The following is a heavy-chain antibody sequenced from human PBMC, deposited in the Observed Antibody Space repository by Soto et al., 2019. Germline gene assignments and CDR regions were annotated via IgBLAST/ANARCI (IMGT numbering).Heavy chain of an antibody. D-gene: IGHD2-2*01. Sequence: GAPAKVSCKASGYTLKSRCMRWVWQAPGQRFEWVGWISAYNGNTNYAQKLQGRVTMTTDTSTSTAYMELRSLRSDDTAVYYCARSSFIVLVPAAKHADVWGQGTTVTVSS. CDR1: GYTLKSRC. V-gene: IGHV1-18*01. CDR2: ISAYNGNT. J-gene: IGHJ6*02. CDR3: ARSSFIVLVPAAKHADV.